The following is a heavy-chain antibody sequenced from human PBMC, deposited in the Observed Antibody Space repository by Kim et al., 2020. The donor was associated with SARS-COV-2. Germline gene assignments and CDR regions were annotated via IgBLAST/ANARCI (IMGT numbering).Heavy chain of an antibody. V-gene: IGHV3-30-3*01. Sequence: GGSLRLSCAASGLRFDNYAMNWVRQAPGKGLEWLSAITYDGRNKDYADSVKGRFTISRDNSKHTLYLQMNSLRDEDTGVYYCARVNYHESMCRSVYYKRMDDWGQGTTVTVSS. CDR2: ITYDGRNK. CDR3: ARVNYHESMCRSVYYKRMDD. CDR1: GLRFDNYA. J-gene: IGHJ6*02. D-gene: IGHD3-22*01.